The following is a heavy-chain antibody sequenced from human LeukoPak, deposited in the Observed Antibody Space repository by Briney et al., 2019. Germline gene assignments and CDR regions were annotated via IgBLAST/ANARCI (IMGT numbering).Heavy chain of an antibody. V-gene: IGHV3-23*01. J-gene: IGHJ4*02. CDR2: ISGSGDST. CDR3: AKGSWTTFFDN. Sequence: GGSLRLSCAASGITFSTYAMSWVRQAPGKGLEWVSAISGSGDSTYHADSVKGRFAVSRDNSKNTLYLQMNSLRAEDTALYYCAKGSWTTFFDNWGQGTLVTVSS. CDR1: GITFSTYA. D-gene: IGHD1-14*01.